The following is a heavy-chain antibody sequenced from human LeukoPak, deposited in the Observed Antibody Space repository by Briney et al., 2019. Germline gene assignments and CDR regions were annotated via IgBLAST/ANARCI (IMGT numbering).Heavy chain of an antibody. D-gene: IGHD1-26*01. CDR2: IIPIFGTA. CDR1: GGTFSSYA. Sequence: SVKVSCKASGGTFSSYAISWVRQAPGQGLEWMGRIIPIFGTANYAQKFQGRVTITTDESTSTAYMELSSLRSEYTAVYYCAEDYRIVGATSWYLAYSGQGTLVTVSS. CDR3: AEDYRIVGATSWYLAY. J-gene: IGHJ4*01. V-gene: IGHV1-69*05.